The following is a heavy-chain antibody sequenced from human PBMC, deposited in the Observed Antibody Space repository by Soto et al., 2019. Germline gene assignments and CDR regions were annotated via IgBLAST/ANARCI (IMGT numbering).Heavy chain of an antibody. CDR3: GRHDDPSGYFYYIDV. V-gene: IGHV4-59*08. J-gene: IGHJ6*03. Sequence: SETLSLTCTVSGGSISNYYWSWIRQPPGKGLEWIGYIHYRVGTNYNPSLKSRVTMSIDTSKNQVSLKLTSVTAADTAVYYCGRHDDPSGYFYYIDVWGNGTMVTVSS. CDR1: GGSISNYY. D-gene: IGHD7-27*01. CDR2: IHYRVGT.